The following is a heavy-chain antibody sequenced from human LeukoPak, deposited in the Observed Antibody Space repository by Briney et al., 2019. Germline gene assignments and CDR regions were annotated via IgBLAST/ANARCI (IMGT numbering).Heavy chain of an antibody. CDR1: GDSVSINSAA. D-gene: IGHD6-19*01. CDR3: ARSPSPYSSGWYFDY. J-gene: IGHJ4*02. CDR2: TYQRSKWYN. Sequence: SQTLSLTCAISGDSVSINSAAWNWIRQSPSRGLEWLGRTYQRSKWYNDYAVSVKSRITINPDMSKNQFSLQLNSVTPEDTAVYYCARSPSPYSSGWYFDYWGQETLVTVSS. V-gene: IGHV6-1*01.